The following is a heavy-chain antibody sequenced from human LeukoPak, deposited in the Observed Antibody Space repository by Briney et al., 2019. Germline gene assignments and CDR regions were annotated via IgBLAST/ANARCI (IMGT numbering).Heavy chain of an antibody. D-gene: IGHD3-22*01. CDR1: GFTFSSCS. CDR3: ARAEQRYYYDTSGLRLPDY. Sequence: GSLRLSCAAPGFTFSSCSMNWVRQAPGKGLEWVSSISSTSSYISYTDSVKGRFTISRDNAKNSLYLQMNSLRAEDTAVYYCARAEQRYYYDTSGLRLPDYWGQGTLVTVSS. CDR2: ISSTSSYI. V-gene: IGHV3-21*01. J-gene: IGHJ4*02.